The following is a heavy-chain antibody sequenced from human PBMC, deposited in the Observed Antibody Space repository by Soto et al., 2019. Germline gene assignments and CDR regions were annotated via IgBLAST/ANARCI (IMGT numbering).Heavy chain of an antibody. CDR3: ARDHYAFWRGQPLLDGMDV. Sequence: SSFPLSCRASRGRLSSNAMGWGREATGHGLEWMGGIIPIFGTANYAQKFQGRVTITADKSTSTAYMELSSLRSGDTAVYYCARDHYAFWRGQPLLDGMDVSGQGITVTV. V-gene: IGHV1-69*06. CDR2: IIPIFGTA. J-gene: IGHJ6*02. D-gene: IGHD3-3*01. CDR1: RGRLSSNA.